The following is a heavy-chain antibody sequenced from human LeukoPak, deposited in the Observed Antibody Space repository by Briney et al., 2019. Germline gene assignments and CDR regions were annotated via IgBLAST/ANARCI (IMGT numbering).Heavy chain of an antibody. V-gene: IGHV4-39*01. CDR1: GVSISTSNSY. CDR3: AKSGGYGLIDY. Sequence: SETLSLTCTVSGVSISTSNSYWGWIRQPPGKGLEWIGSIYYIGNTYYNASLKSRVTISIDTSKNQFSLRLNSVTAADTAMYYCAKSGGYGLIDYWGQGTRVTVSS. CDR2: IYYIGNT. D-gene: IGHD1-26*01. J-gene: IGHJ4*02.